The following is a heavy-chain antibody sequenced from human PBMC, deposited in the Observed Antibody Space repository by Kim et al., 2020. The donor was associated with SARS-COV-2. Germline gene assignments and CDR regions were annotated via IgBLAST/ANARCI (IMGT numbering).Heavy chain of an antibody. CDR1: GDSVSSNSAA. CDR2: TYYRSKWYN. CDR3: ARAPYSSSWYASVLGVDY. Sequence: SQTLSLTCAISGDSVSSNSAAWNWIRQSPSRGLEWLGRTYYRSKWYNDYAVSVKSRITINPDTSKNQFSLQLNSVTPEDTAVYYCARAPYSSSWYASVLGVDYWGEGTLVTVSS. V-gene: IGHV6-1*01. J-gene: IGHJ4*02. D-gene: IGHD6-13*01.